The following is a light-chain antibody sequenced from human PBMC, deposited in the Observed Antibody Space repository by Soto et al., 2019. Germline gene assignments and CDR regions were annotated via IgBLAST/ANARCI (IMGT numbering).Light chain of an antibody. V-gene: IGLV2-8*01. J-gene: IGLJ1*01. CDR2: EVV. Sequence: QSALTQPPSASGSPGQSVTISCTGSKSDIAVYDFVSWYQHHPGKAPRLIIYEVVQRPSGVPDRFSGSKSGNTASLTVSGLQDADEDDYFCKSYAGSNTYVFGTGTKLT. CDR1: KSDIAVYDF. CDR3: KSYAGSNTYV.